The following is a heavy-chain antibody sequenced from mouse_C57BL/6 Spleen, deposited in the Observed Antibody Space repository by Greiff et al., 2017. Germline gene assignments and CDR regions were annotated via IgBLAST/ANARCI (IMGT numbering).Heavy chain of an antibody. CDR1: GYAFSSSW. J-gene: IGHJ4*01. CDR2: IYPGDGDT. D-gene: IGHD2-5*01. CDR3: ARGSNYVSEYYAIAY. Sequence: QVQLQQPGPELVKPGASVKISCKASGYAFSSSWMNWVKQRPGKGLEWIGRIYPGDGDTNYNGKFKGKATLTADKSSSTAYMQLSSLTSEDSAVYFCARGSNYVSEYYAIAYWGQGTLVTVSS. V-gene: IGHV1-82*01.